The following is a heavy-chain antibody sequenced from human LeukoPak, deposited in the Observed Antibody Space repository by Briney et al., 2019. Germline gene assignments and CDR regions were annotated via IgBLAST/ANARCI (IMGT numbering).Heavy chain of an antibody. D-gene: IGHD2-2*01. CDR2: ISGSGVTT. Sequence: GGSLRLSCTASGFTFGDYAMSWFRQAPGKGLEWVSTISGSGVTTYYADSVKGRFTIFRDNSKNTLYLQMNSLRAEDTAVYYCTHGSMYQLDYWGQGTLVTVSS. V-gene: IGHV3-23*01. J-gene: IGHJ4*02. CDR1: GFTFGDYA. CDR3: THGSMYQLDY.